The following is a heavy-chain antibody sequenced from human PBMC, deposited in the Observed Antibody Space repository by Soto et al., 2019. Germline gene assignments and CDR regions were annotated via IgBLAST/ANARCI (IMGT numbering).Heavy chain of an antibody. V-gene: IGHV3-23*01. CDR2: ISGVGGST. CDR1: GFTFSRYA. Sequence: EVQLLESGGDLIQPGGCLRLSCAASGFTFSRYAMSWVRQAPGKGLEWVSGISGVGGSTYYADSVKGRFTISRDNSKDTLYLQMNSLRAEDTAIYYCSKVVARITLFGAGDAFDIWAQGTMVTVFS. J-gene: IGHJ3*02. CDR3: SKVVARITLFGAGDAFDI. D-gene: IGHD3-3*01.